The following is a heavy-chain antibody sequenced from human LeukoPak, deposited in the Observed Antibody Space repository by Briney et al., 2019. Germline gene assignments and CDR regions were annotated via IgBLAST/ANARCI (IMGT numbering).Heavy chain of an antibody. D-gene: IGHD4-17*01. CDR2: ISSSTSYV. Sequence: GGSLRLSCAASGFTFSSYSMNWIRQAPGKGLEWVSSISSSTSYVYYADSVKGRFTISKDNAKNSLYLQMNSLRAEDTAVYYCARAGGSTVSHSDYWGQGTLVTVSS. CDR3: ARAGGSTVSHSDY. J-gene: IGHJ4*02. CDR1: GFTFSSYS. V-gene: IGHV3-21*01.